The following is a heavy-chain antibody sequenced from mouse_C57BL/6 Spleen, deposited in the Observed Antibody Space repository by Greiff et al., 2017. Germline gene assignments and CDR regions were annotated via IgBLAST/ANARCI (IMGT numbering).Heavy chain of an antibody. CDR3: ASPGIYYYGSSYRFAY. CDR1: GYTFTGYW. J-gene: IGHJ3*01. CDR2: ILPGSGST. V-gene: IGHV1-9*01. D-gene: IGHD1-1*01. Sequence: QVQLQQSGAELMKPGASVKLSCKATGYTFTGYWLEWVKQRPGHGLEWIGEILPGSGSTNYNEKFKGKATFTADTSSSTAYMQLSSLTTEDSAIYYCASPGIYYYGSSYRFAYWGQGTLVTVSA.